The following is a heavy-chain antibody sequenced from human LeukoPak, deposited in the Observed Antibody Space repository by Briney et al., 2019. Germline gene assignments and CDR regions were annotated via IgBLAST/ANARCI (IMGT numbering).Heavy chain of an antibody. J-gene: IGHJ6*02. D-gene: IGHD5-12*01. CDR2: IRSKAYGGTT. V-gene: IGHV3-49*04. CDR3: TAYDPSDYYGIDV. CDR1: GFTFSSYA. Sequence: GGSLRLSCAASGFTFSSYAMSWVRQAPGQGLEWVGFIRSKAYGGTTEFPASVKGRFIISRDDSKSIAYLQMNSLKTEDTAVYYCTAYDPSDYYGIDVWGQETTLTVS.